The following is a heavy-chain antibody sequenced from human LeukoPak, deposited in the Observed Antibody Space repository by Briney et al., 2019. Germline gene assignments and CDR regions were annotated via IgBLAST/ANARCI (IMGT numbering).Heavy chain of an antibody. CDR2: IYYSGST. CDR1: GVSISSYY. V-gene: IGHV4-59*01. CDR3: ARGGGYSGYDWYYYYGMDV. J-gene: IGHJ6*02. D-gene: IGHD5-12*01. Sequence: SETLSLTCTVSGVSISSYYWSWIRQPPGKGLEWIGYIYYSGSTNYNPSLKSRVTISVDTSKNQFSLKLSSVTAADTAVYYCARGGGYSGYDWYYYYGMDVWGQGTTVSVSS.